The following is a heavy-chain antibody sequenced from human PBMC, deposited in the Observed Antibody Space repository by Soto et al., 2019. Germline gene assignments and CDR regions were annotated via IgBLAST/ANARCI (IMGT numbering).Heavy chain of an antibody. CDR1: GGSISSYY. J-gene: IGHJ3*02. Sequence: SETLSLTCTVSGGSISSYYWSWIRQPPGKGLEWIGYIYYSGSTNHNPSLKSRVTISVDTSKNQFSLKLSSVTAADTAVYYCARYSSGWYKYAFDIWGQGTMVTVSS. V-gene: IGHV4-59*01. CDR2: IYYSGST. D-gene: IGHD6-19*01. CDR3: ARYSSGWYKYAFDI.